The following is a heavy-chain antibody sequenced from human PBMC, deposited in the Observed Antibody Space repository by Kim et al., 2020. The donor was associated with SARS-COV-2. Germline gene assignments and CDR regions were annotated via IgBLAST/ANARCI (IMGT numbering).Heavy chain of an antibody. J-gene: IGHJ4*02. CDR1: GYTFTSYY. Sequence: ASVKVSCKASGYTFTSYYIHWVRQAPGQGLEWMGIINPSGGSTSYAQKFQGRVTMTRDTSTSTVYMELSSLRSEDTAVYYCARGNLRYFDWLLWNYWGQGTLVTVSS. D-gene: IGHD3-9*01. CDR2: INPSGGST. V-gene: IGHV1-46*01. CDR3: ARGNLRYFDWLLWNY.